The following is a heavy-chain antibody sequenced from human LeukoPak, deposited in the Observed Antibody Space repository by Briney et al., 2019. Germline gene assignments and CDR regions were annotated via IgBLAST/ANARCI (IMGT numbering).Heavy chain of an antibody. D-gene: IGHD3-22*01. CDR3: ARFTNYYDSSGYDY. CDR2: INPNSGGT. V-gene: IGHV1-2*02. Sequence: ASVKVSCKASGYTFTGYYMHWVRQAPGQGLEWMGWINPNSGGTNYAQKFQGRVTMTRDTSISTACMELSRLRSDDTAVYYCARFTNYYDSSGYDYWGQGALVTVSS. J-gene: IGHJ4*02. CDR1: GYTFTGYY.